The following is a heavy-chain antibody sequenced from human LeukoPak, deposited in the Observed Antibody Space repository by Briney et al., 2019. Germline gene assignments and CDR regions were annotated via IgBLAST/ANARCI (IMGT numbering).Heavy chain of an antibody. J-gene: IGHJ4*02. Sequence: GVSLRFSCAASGFMFSSNWMSWVRLAPGKELEWVANIKEDGTETYYVYSVKGRFTISRDNAKNSLDLQRTRLRVEDTAVYYCTKGGRSLQTYWGQGTLVTVSS. D-gene: IGHD5-24*01. CDR2: IKEDGTET. CDR1: GFMFSSNW. CDR3: TKGGRSLQTY. V-gene: IGHV3-7*03.